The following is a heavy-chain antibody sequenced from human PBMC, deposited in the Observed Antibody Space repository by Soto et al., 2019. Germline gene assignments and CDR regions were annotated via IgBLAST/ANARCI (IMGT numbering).Heavy chain of an antibody. CDR2: IYWDHDK. Sequence: QITLKESGPTLVKPTQTLTLTCTFSGFSLSTNAVGVGWIRQPPGKALEWLAFIYWDHDKRYSASLKSRLTITKDTSENQVVLTLTNMDPVDTATYYCVHRLLDSHQMDYWGQGTLVTVSS. CDR1: GFSLSTNAVG. D-gene: IGHD3-3*01. V-gene: IGHV2-5*02. CDR3: VHRLLDSHQMDY. J-gene: IGHJ4*02.